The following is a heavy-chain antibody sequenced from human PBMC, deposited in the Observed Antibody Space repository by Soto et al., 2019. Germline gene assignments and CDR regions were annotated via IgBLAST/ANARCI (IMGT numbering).Heavy chain of an antibody. CDR2: IKQDGSEK. D-gene: IGHD3-10*01. CDR1: GFTFSSYW. Sequence: GGSLGLSCAASGFTFSSYWMSWVRQAPGKGLEWVANIKQDGSEKYYVDSVKGRFTISRDNAKNSLYLQMNSLRAEDTAVYYCAMVRGDSYYYYYYMDVWGKGTTVTVSS. CDR3: AMVRGDSYYYYYYMDV. J-gene: IGHJ6*03. V-gene: IGHV3-7*01.